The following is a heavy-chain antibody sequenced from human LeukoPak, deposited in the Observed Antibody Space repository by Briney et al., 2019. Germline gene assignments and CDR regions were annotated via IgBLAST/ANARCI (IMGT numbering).Heavy chain of an antibody. Sequence: GSLRLSCTVSGFTVSSNSMSWVRQAPGKGLEWIGTLSYTGNTYYNPSLKSRVTIGVDTSKNQLSLELNSMTAADTAKYYCAKESEFDRSGESTDYFDYWGQGILVTVSS. CDR3: AKESEFDRSGESTDYFDY. V-gene: IGHV4-59*02. CDR2: LSYTGNT. D-gene: IGHD3-9*01. CDR1: GFTVSSNS. J-gene: IGHJ4*02.